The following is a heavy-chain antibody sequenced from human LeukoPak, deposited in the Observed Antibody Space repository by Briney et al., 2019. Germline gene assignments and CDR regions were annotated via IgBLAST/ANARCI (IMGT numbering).Heavy chain of an antibody. CDR1: GGTFSSYA. CDR3: AIVLYYYGSGSPTLDY. CDR2: ISAYNGNT. Sequence: ASVKVSCKASGGTFSSYAISWVRQAPGQGLEWMGWISAYNGNTNYAQKLQGRVTMTTDTSTSTAYMELRSLRSDDTAVYYCAIVLYYYGSGSPTLDYWGQGTLVTVPS. V-gene: IGHV1-18*01. D-gene: IGHD3-10*01. J-gene: IGHJ4*02.